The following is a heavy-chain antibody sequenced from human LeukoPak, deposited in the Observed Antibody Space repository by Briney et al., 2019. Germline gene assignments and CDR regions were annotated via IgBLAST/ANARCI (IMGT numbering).Heavy chain of an antibody. V-gene: IGHV1-18*01. CDR1: GYTFNTYG. J-gene: IGHJ6*03. D-gene: IGHD3-22*01. Sequence: ASVKVSCKASGYTFNTYGITWVRQAPGQGLEWMGWISGYNGKTKYAQNLQDRVTMTTDTSTSTAYMELRSLRSDDTAVYYCARAHYYDSSGYHSYYYYMDVWGKGTTVTISS. CDR3: ARAHYYDSSGYHSYYYYMDV. CDR2: ISGYNGKT.